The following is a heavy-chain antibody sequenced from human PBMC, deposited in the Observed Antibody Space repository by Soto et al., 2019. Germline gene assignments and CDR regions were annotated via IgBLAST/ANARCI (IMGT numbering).Heavy chain of an antibody. Sequence: SETLSFTCAVYGGSFSNYYWSWIRQPPGKGLEWIGEINHSGSTNYNPSLKSRVTISVDTSKKQFSLNLISVTAADTAVYFCARGIAYDYVWGSYRSCLDYWGQGALVTVSS. J-gene: IGHJ4*02. CDR2: INHSGST. V-gene: IGHV4-34*01. D-gene: IGHD3-16*02. CDR1: GGSFSNYY. CDR3: ARGIAYDYVWGSYRSCLDY.